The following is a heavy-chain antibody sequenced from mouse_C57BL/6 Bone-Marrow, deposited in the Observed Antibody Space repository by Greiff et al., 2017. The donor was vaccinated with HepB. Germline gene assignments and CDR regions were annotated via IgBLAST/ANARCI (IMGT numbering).Heavy chain of an antibody. Sequence: QVQLQQPGAELVKPGASVKLSCKASGYTFTSYWMQWVKQRPGQGLEWIGEIDPSDSYTNYNQKFKGKATLTVDTSSSTAYMQLSSLTSADSAVYYCARPFYGSKWFAYWGQGTLVTVSA. D-gene: IGHD1-1*01. J-gene: IGHJ3*01. V-gene: IGHV1-50*01. CDR1: GYTFTSYW. CDR2: IDPSDSYT. CDR3: ARPFYGSKWFAY.